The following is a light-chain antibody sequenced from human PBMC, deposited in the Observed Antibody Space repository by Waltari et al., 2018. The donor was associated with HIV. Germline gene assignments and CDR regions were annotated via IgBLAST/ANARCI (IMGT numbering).Light chain of an antibody. V-gene: IGLV2-23*02. J-gene: IGLJ1*01. CDR1: SSNVVSDDL. CDR2: EVT. CDR3: CSCPRSGIRYV. Sequence: QSALTPPASVSGSHGQSITISCTGTSSNVVSDDLVSWYQQHPGEAPKLIIYEVTKRPSGVSNRFSGSKSGNTASLTISGLQAEDEADYYCCSCPRSGIRYVFGTGTKVTVL.